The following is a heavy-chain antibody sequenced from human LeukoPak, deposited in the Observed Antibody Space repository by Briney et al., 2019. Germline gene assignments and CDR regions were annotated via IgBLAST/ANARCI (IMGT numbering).Heavy chain of an antibody. CDR1: GFSFSSDG. CDR2: ILGLGGAGRT. V-gene: IGHV3-23*01. Sequence: GGTLRLSCSASGFSFSSDGMSWVRQAPGKGLEWVSGILGLGGAGRTYYADSVKGRFTISRDNSKNTPYLQMNSLRAEDTAVYYCAHGTMYQLDYWGQGALVTVSS. J-gene: IGHJ4*02. D-gene: IGHD2-2*01. CDR3: AHGTMYQLDY.